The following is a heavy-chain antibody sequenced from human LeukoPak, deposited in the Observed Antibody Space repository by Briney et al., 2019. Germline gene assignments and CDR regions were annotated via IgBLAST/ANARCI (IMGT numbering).Heavy chain of an antibody. D-gene: IGHD3-10*01. CDR2: LHGGGNT. CDR1: GFSVSSNY. CDR3: ARGPPYGSRSDYFDY. V-gene: IGHV3-53*01. Sequence: GGSLRLSCAASGFSVSSNYMSWVRQAPGKGLEWVSVLHGGGNTYYADSVKGRFSISRDNSKNSLCLQMNSLRVEDTAVYYCARGPPYGSRSDYFDYWGQGTLVTVSS. J-gene: IGHJ4*02.